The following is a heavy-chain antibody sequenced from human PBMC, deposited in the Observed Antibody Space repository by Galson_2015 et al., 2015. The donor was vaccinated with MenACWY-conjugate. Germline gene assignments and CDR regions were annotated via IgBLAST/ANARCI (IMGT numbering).Heavy chain of an antibody. CDR3: ARERGSYNAFDI. D-gene: IGHD2-21*01. CDR2: MWSNGINN. V-gene: IGHV3-33*01. CDR1: GFTLSSCG. Sequence: SLRLSCAASGFTLSSCGMHWVRQAPGKGLEWLGVMWSNGINNYYADSVKGRFTITRDDSKRFLLLQMNSLRSDDTAVYYCARERGSYNAFDIWGQGTMVTVSS. J-gene: IGHJ3*02.